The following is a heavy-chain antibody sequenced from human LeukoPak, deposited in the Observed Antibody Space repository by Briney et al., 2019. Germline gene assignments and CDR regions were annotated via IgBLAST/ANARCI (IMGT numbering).Heavy chain of an antibody. Sequence: SVKLSCKASGGTFSSYAISWVRQAPGQGLEWMGGIIPIFGTANYAQKFQGRVTITADESTSTAYMELSSLRSEDTAVYYCAREGISAARYYYDSSGYYGAFDIWGQGTMVTVSS. CDR3: AREGISAARYYYDSSGYYGAFDI. CDR2: IIPIFGTA. D-gene: IGHD3-22*01. V-gene: IGHV1-69*13. CDR1: GGTFSSYA. J-gene: IGHJ3*02.